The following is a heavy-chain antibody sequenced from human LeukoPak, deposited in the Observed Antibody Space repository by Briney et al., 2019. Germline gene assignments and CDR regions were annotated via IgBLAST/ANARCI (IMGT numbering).Heavy chain of an antibody. D-gene: IGHD5-18*01. V-gene: IGHV1-2*04. CDR2: INPNSGST. Sequence: ASVKVSCKASGYTFTGYYMHWVRQAPGQGLEWMGWINPNSGSTNYAQKFQGWVTMTRDTSISTAYMELSRLRSDDTAVYYCARTDTAMAFDYWGQGTLVTVSS. CDR1: GYTFTGYY. CDR3: ARTDTAMAFDY. J-gene: IGHJ4*02.